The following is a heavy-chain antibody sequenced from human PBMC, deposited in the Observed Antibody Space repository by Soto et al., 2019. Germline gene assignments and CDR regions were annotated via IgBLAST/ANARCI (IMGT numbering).Heavy chain of an antibody. Sequence: QVQLVQSGAEVKKSGASVRVSCEASGYTFTDNGSTWVRQAPGQGLEWMGWVNAYNGDTNYAQNLQGRVTMTTDTSTSTAYMELRSLRSDDTAVYYCARDRGGRDGYNYFDYCGQGTLVTVSS. CDR3: ARDRGGRDGYNYFDY. D-gene: IGHD5-12*01. CDR2: VNAYNGDT. CDR1: GYTFTDNG. J-gene: IGHJ4*02. V-gene: IGHV1-18*04.